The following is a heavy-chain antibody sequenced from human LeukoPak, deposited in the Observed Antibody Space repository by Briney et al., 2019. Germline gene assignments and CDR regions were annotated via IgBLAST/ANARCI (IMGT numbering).Heavy chain of an antibody. Sequence: GGSLRLSCAASGFTFSSYSMNWVRQAPGKGLVWVSRINSDGSSTSYADSVKGRFTISRDNAKNTLYLQMNSLRAEDTAVYYCTREKDYYDSSGYYRDAFDIWGQGTKVTASS. CDR1: GFTFSSYS. J-gene: IGHJ3*02. CDR3: TREKDYYDSSGYYRDAFDI. D-gene: IGHD3-22*01. V-gene: IGHV3-74*01. CDR2: INSDGSST.